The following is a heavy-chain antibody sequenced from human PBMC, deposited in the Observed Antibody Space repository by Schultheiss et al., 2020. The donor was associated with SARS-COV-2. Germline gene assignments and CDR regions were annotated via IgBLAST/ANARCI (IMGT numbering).Heavy chain of an antibody. CDR3: ASRRGGTILLSDY. V-gene: IGHV3-33*01. CDR2: IWYDGSNK. J-gene: IGHJ4*02. CDR1: GFTFSNYF. Sequence: GGSLRLSCAASGFTFSNYFMHWVRQAPGKGLEWVAVIWYDGSNKYYADSVKGRFTISRDNSKNTLYLQMNSLRAEDTAVYYCASRRGGTILLSDYWGQGTLVTVSS. D-gene: IGHD3-3*01.